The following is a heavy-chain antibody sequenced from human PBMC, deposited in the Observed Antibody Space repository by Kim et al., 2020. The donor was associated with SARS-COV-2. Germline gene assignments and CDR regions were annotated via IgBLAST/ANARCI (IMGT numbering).Heavy chain of an antibody. V-gene: IGHV1-2*02. CDR3: ARSWDY. CDR2: NPHSGGT. J-gene: IGHJ4*02. Sequence: NPHSGGTNYAQKFQGRVTMTSDTSISTAYMELSRLRSDDTAVYYCARSWDYWGQGTLVTVSS.